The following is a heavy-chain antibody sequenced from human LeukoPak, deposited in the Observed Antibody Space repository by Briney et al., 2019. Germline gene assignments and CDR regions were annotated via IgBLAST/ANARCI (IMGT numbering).Heavy chain of an antibody. CDR2: ITDDGAGT. D-gene: IGHD3-22*01. V-gene: IGHV3-23*01. Sequence: GGSLRLSCAASGFTFSSYSMNWVRQAPGKGLEWVSSITDDGAGTYYADSVRGRFTISRDNSKNTVYFQMNSLRVEDTALYYCAKDGYDSGAYHTSHYWGQGALVTVSS. J-gene: IGHJ4*02. CDR1: GFTFSSYS. CDR3: AKDGYDSGAYHTSHY.